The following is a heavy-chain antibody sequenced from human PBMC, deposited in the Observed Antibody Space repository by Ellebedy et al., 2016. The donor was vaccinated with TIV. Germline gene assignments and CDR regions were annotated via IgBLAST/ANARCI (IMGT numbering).Heavy chain of an antibody. CDR1: GFTLSSYW. CDR3: ARVEVGRSGPSYGMDV. D-gene: IGHD6-19*01. J-gene: IGHJ6*02. V-gene: IGHV3-74*01. Sequence: GESLKISCEASGFTLSSYWMHWVRQATGAGLVWVSRSSSAGSRTYADSVKGRFTMSRDNAKNTLYLQMNSLRADDTAVYYCARVEVGRSGPSYGMDVWGQGTSVTVSS. CDR2: SSSAGSRT.